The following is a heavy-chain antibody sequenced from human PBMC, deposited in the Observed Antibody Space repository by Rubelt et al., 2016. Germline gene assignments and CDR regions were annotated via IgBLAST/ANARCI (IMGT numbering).Heavy chain of an antibody. J-gene: IGHJ4*02. D-gene: IGHD1-7*01. CDR3: ARDLPPFRRYNWNFPLDY. CDR1: GYTFTSYG. Sequence: QVQLVQSGAEVKKPGASVKVSCKASGYTFTSYGISWVRQAPGQGLEWMGWISAYNDNTNYAQKLQGRVTMTTDTSTSTAYMELRGLRSDDTAVYYCARDLPPFRRYNWNFPLDYWGQGTLVTVSS. CDR2: ISAYNDNT. V-gene: IGHV1-18*01.